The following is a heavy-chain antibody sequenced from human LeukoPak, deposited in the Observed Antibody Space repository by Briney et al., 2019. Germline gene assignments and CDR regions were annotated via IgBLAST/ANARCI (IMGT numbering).Heavy chain of an antibody. CDR3: ARVPYCSGGSCNYYYYYGMDV. V-gene: IGHV4-39*07. Sequence: SETLSLTCTVSGGSVSSTTYFWSWMRQPPGKGLEWIGEINHSGSTNYNPSLKSRVTISVDTSKNQFSLRLSSVTAADTAVCYCARVPYCSGGSCNYYYYYGMDVWGQGTTVTVSS. D-gene: IGHD2-15*01. J-gene: IGHJ6*02. CDR2: INHSGST. CDR1: GGSVSSTTYF.